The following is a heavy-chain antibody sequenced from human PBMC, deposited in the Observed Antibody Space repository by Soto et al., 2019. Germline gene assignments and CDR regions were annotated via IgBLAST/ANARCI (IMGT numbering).Heavy chain of an antibody. D-gene: IGHD6-6*01. J-gene: IGHJ4*02. V-gene: IGHV3-48*02. CDR1: GFTFSSYS. CDR3: AREMTGYTSSSTDY. Sequence: EVQLVESGGGLVQPGGSLRLSCAASGFTFSSYSKNWVRQALGKGLEWVSYISSSSATIYYADSVKGRFTISRDNANNSLYLQLNSLRDEDTAVYYCAREMTGYTSSSTDYWGQGTLVTVSS. CDR2: ISSSSATI.